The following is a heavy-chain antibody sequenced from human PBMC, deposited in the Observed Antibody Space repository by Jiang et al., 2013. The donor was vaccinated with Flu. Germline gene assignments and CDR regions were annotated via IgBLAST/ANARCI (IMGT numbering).Heavy chain of an antibody. Sequence: GAEVKKPGASVKISCKASGYTFTGYYMHWVRQAPGQGLEWMGVINPSGDSTAYAQNFQGRVTMTRDTSTSTVYMELSSLISEDTAVYYCATASVVGDSNDAFDIWGQGTVVTVSS. D-gene: IGHD2-15*01. CDR3: ATASVVGDSNDAFDI. J-gene: IGHJ3*02. CDR2: INPSGDST. CDR1: GYTFTGYY. V-gene: IGHV1-46*01.